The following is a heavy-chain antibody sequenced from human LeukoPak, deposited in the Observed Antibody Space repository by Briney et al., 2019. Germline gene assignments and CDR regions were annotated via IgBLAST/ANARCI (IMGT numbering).Heavy chain of an antibody. J-gene: IGHJ6*04. CDR3: AELGITMIGGV. D-gene: IGHD3-10*02. Sequence: GGSLRLSCAASGFTFSSYWMSWVRQAPGKGLEWVAYIKQDVTEKYYVDSVKGRFSISRDNAKNSLYLQMNSLRAEDTAVYYCAELGITMIGGVWGKGTTVTISS. CDR1: GFTFSSYW. V-gene: IGHV3-7*01. CDR2: IKQDVTEK.